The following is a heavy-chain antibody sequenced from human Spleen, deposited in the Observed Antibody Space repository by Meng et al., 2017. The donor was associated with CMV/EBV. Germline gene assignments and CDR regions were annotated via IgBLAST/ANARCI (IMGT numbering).Heavy chain of an antibody. CDR2: IYYSGST. V-gene: IGHV4-59*01. CDR3: ARSSITIFGVVITSMGEFDY. J-gene: IGHJ4*02. Sequence: SETLSLTCAVYGGSFSGYYWSWIRQPPGKGLEWIGHIYYSGSTNYNPSLKSRVTISVDTSKNQLSLRLSPVTAADTAVYYCARSSITIFGVVITSMGEFDYWGQGTLVTVSS. D-gene: IGHD3-3*01. CDR1: GGSFSGYY.